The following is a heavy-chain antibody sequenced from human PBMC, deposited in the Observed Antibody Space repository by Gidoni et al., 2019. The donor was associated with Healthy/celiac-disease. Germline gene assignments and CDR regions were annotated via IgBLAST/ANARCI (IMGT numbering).Heavy chain of an antibody. CDR1: GYSFTSYW. CDR2: IYPGDSDT. D-gene: IGHD2-21*01. CDR3: ARGSYGHYHYYGMDV. J-gene: IGHJ6*02. Sequence: EVQLVQSGAEVKKPGESLKISCKGSGYSFTSYWIGWVRQMPGKGLEWMGLIYPGDSDTRYSPSFQGKVTISADKSISTAYLQWSSLKASDTAMYYCARGSYGHYHYYGMDVWGQGTTVTVSS. V-gene: IGHV5-51*01.